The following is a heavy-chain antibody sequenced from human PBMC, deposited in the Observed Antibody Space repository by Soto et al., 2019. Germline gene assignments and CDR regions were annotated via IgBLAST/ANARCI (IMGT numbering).Heavy chain of an antibody. V-gene: IGHV1-18*01. CDR2: ISAYNGNT. D-gene: IGHD6-6*01. J-gene: IGHJ3*02. Sequence: ASVKVSCKASGYTFTSYGISWVRQAPGKGLEWMGWISAYNGNTNYAQKLQGRVTMNTDTSTSTAYMELRSLSSDETAVYSFSSDTQLIVAAYAFDIWGQGTMVTVSS. CDR3: SSDTQLIVAAYAFDI. CDR1: GYTFTSYG.